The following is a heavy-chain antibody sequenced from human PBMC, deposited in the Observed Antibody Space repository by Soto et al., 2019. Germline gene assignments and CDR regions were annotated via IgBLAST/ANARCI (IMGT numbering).Heavy chain of an antibody. V-gene: IGHV1-58*01. CDR1: GFMFTSSA. Sequence: SVKVSCKTSGFMFTSSAVQWVRQARGQRLEWIGLLDVSSGNTHYAQHFQDRVTLTRDMSTGTAYMELSSLRSEDTAVYYCAAVQVLRFSKCLQACFDYWGQGTMVTVSS. CDR3: AAVQVLRFSKCLQACFDY. D-gene: IGHD3-3*01. J-gene: IGHJ4*02. CDR2: LDVSSGNT.